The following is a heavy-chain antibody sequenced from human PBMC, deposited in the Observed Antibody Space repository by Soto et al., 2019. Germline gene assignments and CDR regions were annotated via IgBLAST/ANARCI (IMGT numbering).Heavy chain of an antibody. J-gene: IGHJ6*04. D-gene: IGHD6-6*01. Sequence: GGSLRLSCAASGFTFSSYWMSWFRQAPGKGLEWVANIKQDGSEENYVDSVKGRFTISRDNAKNALYLQMNSLRVEDTAVYYCAREIAARLWGKGTTVTVSS. V-gene: IGHV3-7*01. CDR3: AREIAARL. CDR2: IKQDGSEE. CDR1: GFTFSSYW.